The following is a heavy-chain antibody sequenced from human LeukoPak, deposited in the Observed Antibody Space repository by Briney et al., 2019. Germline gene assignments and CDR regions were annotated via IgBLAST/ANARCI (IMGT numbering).Heavy chain of an antibody. Sequence: GGSLTLSCAASVFTFSSYAMIWLRQATGKGLEGVSDISGSGGSTNNADSVKGRFTTSRDNSKNTLYLQMNSRRAEDTAVYYCAKDWDMIVVVIGAFDRWGQGTMVTVSS. CDR1: VFTFSSYA. CDR2: ISGSGGST. V-gene: IGHV3-23*01. CDR3: AKDWDMIVVVIGAFDR. J-gene: IGHJ3*02. D-gene: IGHD3-22*01.